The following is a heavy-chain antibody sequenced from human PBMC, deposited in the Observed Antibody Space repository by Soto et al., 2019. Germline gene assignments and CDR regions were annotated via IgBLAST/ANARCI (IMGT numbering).Heavy chain of an antibody. CDR1: GFTFSSYA. CDR3: AKAMVVSPPAGYDDSSGSTPDY. V-gene: IGHV3-23*01. J-gene: IGHJ4*02. D-gene: IGHD3-22*01. CDR2: ISGSGGST. Sequence: GGSLRLSCAASGFTFSSYAMSWVRQAPGKGLEWVSAISGSGGSTYYADSVKGRFTISRDNSKNTLYLQMNSLRAEDTAVYYCAKAMVVSPPAGYDDSSGSTPDYWGQGTLVTVSS.